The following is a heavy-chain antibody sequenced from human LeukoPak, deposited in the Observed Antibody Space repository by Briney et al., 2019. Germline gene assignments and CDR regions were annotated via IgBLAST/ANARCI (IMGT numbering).Heavy chain of an antibody. CDR3: AKGENYYDSSGYSS. Sequence: PGGSLRLSCAASGFTFDDYAMHWVRQAPGKGLEWVSGISWNSGSIGYADSVKGRFTISRDNAKNSLYLQMYSLRAEDMALYYCAKGENYYDSSGYSSWGQGTLVTVSS. J-gene: IGHJ5*02. CDR1: GFTFDDYA. D-gene: IGHD3-22*01. CDR2: ISWNSGSI. V-gene: IGHV3-9*03.